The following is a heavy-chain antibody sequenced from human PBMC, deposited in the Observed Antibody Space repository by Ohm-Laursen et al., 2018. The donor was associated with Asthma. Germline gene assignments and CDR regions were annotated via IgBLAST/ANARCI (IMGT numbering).Heavy chain of an antibody. CDR3: VQQADAFDI. Sequence: ASVKVSCNVSGYTLTDLSMHWVRQATGQGLEWMGWMNPNSGNTGYAQKFQGRVTMTRNTSISTAYMELSSLRSEDTAVYYCVQQADAFDIWGQGTMVTVSS. CDR2: MNPNSGNT. CDR1: GYTLTDLS. D-gene: IGHD6-13*01. J-gene: IGHJ3*02. V-gene: IGHV1-8*01.